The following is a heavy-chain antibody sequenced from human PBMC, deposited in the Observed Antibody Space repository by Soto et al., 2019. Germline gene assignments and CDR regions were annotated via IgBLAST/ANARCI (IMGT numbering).Heavy chain of an antibody. D-gene: IGHD6-13*01. CDR3: AKGPSSQGFDY. V-gene: IGHV3-23*01. CDR2: ISGSGGST. CDR1: GFTFSSYA. J-gene: IGHJ4*02. Sequence: GGSLRLSCVASGFTFSSYAMSWVRQAPGKGLEWVSAISGSGGSTYNADSVKGRFTISRDNSKNTLYLQMNNLRADDTAVYYCAKGPSSQGFDYWGQGTLVTVSS.